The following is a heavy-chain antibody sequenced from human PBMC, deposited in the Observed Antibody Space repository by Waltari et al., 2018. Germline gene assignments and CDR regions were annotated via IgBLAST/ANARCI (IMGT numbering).Heavy chain of an antibody. CDR2: IYYSGST. Sequence: QLQLQESGPGLVKPSETLSLTCTVSGGSISSSSYYWGWIRQPPGKGLEWIGGIYYSGSTYYNPSLKSRVTISVYTSKNQFSLKLSSVTAADTAVYYCARHWRAGVLFDYWGQGTLVTVSS. CDR1: GGSISSSSYY. CDR3: ARHWRAGVLFDY. D-gene: IGHD3-10*01. J-gene: IGHJ4*02. V-gene: IGHV4-39*01.